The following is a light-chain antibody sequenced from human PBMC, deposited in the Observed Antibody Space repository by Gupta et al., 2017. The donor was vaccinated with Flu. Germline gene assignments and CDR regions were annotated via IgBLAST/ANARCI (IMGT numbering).Light chain of an antibody. Sequence: DIQMTQSPSSVSASVGDRVTITCRANQDINNWLAWYQQKPGKAPKLLIYSTSSLQSGVPSRFSGSGSGTDFTLTISSLQPEDFATYYCRQTNSFPYTFGQGTKLEI. CDR2: STS. CDR1: QDINNW. J-gene: IGKJ2*01. V-gene: IGKV1D-12*01. CDR3: RQTNSFPYT.